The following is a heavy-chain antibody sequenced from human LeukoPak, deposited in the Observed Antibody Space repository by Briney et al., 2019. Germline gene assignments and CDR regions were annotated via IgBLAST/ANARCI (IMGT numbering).Heavy chain of an antibody. J-gene: IGHJ6*03. Sequence: GASVKVSCKASGYTFTDYYMHWVRQAPGQGLEWMGWINPNSGGTNYALKFQGKVTMTRDTSISTVYMELSRLRSDDTAVYYCARLPAGPPRKYYYGSGSYSRSRYYYYYMDVWGKGTTVTISS. CDR3: ARLPAGPPRKYYYGSGSYSRSRYYYYYMDV. CDR1: GYTFTDYY. D-gene: IGHD3-10*01. CDR2: INPNSGGT. V-gene: IGHV1-2*02.